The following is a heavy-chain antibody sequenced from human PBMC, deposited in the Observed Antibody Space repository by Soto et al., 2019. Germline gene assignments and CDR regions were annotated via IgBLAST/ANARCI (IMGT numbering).Heavy chain of an antibody. CDR3: RQQQLVLSRGYYYYGMDV. J-gene: IGHJ6*02. CDR1: GGSFSGYY. CDR2: INHSGST. D-gene: IGHD6-13*01. V-gene: IGHV4-34*01. Sequence: LSLTCAVYGGSFSGYYWSWIRQPPGKGLEWIGEINHSGSTNYNPSLKSRVTISVDTSKNQFSLKLSSVTAADTAVYYCRQQQLVLSRGYYYYGMDVWGQGTTVTVSS.